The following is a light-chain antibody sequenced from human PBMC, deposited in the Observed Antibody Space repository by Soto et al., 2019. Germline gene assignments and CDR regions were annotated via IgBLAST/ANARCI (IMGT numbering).Light chain of an antibody. J-gene: IGLJ1*01. CDR2: RNT. V-gene: IGLV1-40*01. CDR3: QSYDSSLSGLYD. Sequence: QSVLTQPPSVSGAPGQRVTISCTGSSSNIGAGYDVHWYQQLPGTAPKLLIYRNTNRPSGVPDRFSGSKSGTSASLAITGLQAEDEADYYCQSYDSSLSGLYDFGTGTKLTVL. CDR1: SSNIGAGYD.